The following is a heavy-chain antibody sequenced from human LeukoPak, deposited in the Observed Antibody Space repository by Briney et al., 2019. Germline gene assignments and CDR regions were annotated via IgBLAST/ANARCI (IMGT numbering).Heavy chain of an antibody. CDR2: MYTGGNT. Sequence: GGSLRLSCAASGFTVSGTHMTWVRQAPHKGLEWVSAMYTGGNTYYADSVTGRFTVSRDTSRNTLFLHMNNLRAEDTAVYYCAKDEATSGGGLASWGQGTLVIVSS. J-gene: IGHJ5*01. V-gene: IGHV3-53*01. CDR3: AKDEATSGGGLAS. CDR1: GFTVSGTH. D-gene: IGHD3-16*01.